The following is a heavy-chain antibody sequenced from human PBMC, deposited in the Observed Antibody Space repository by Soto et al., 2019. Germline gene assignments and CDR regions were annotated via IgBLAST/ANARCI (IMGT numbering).Heavy chain of an antibody. CDR3: ARSLVPAAGPGMDV. V-gene: IGHV3-48*03. Sequence: EVQLVESGGCLVQPGGALRLSCAASGFTFSSYEMNWVRQAPGKGLEWVSYISSRGSTIYYAVSVKGRFTISRDNAKNSLHLQMNSLRAEDTAVYYGARSLVPAAGPGMDVWGQGTTVTVAS. CDR1: GFTFSSYE. CDR2: ISSRGSTI. J-gene: IGHJ6*02. D-gene: IGHD2-2*01.